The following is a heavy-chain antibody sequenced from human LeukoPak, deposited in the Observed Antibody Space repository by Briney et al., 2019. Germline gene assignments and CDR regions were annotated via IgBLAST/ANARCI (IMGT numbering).Heavy chain of an antibody. CDR1: GGTFSSYA. CDR3: ARDSGGVATPYGSWFDP. J-gene: IGHJ5*02. V-gene: IGHV1-69*13. D-gene: IGHD5-12*01. CDR2: NIPIFGKA. Sequence: PSVKVSCNASGGTFSSYAISWVRQAPGQGLEWVGGNIPIFGKASYAQQCQGRVTIAPDESTSTDCMEQSSLRSEDTAVYYCARDSGGVATPYGSWFDPWGQGTLVSVSS.